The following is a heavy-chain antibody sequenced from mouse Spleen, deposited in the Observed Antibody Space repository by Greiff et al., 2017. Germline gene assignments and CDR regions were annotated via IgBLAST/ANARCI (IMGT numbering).Heavy chain of an antibody. CDR2: ISSGSSTI. CDR3: ARGGYYSYYYAMDY. Sequence: EVKLVESGGGLVKPGGSLKLSCAASGFTFSDYGMHWVRQAPEKGLEWVAYISSGSSTIYYADTVKGRFTISRDNAKNTLFLQMTSLRSEDTAMYYCARGGYYSYYYAMDYWGQGTSVTVSS. J-gene: IGHJ4*01. CDR1: GFTFSDYG. V-gene: IGHV5-17*01. D-gene: IGHD2-3*01.